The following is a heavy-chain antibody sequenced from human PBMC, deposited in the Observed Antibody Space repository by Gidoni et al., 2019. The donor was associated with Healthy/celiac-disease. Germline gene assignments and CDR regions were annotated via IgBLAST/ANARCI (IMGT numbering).Heavy chain of an antibody. J-gene: IGHJ4*02. Sequence: QVQLVQSGAEVKKPGASVKVSCKASGYTFTSYAINWVRQATGQGLEWMGWMNPNMENTAYAKKFQGRVTMIRNTSIRTDYRELSILRSEDTAVYYCARGISLWDIVLRYFDWLLYYFDYWGQGTLVTVSS. CDR1: GYTFTSYA. D-gene: IGHD3-9*01. CDR3: ARGISLWDIVLRYFDWLLYYFDY. CDR2: MNPNMENT. V-gene: IGHV1-8*01.